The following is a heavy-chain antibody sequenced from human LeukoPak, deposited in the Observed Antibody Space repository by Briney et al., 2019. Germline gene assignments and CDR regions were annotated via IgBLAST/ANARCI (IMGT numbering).Heavy chain of an antibody. CDR3: ARQDGYNLDY. CDR1: GGSFSGYY. CDR2: INHSGST. V-gene: IGHV4-34*01. J-gene: IGHJ4*02. Sequence: SETLSLTCAVYGGSFSGYYWSWIRQPPGKGLEWIGEINHSGSTNYNPSLKSRVTISVDTSKNQFSLNLSSVTAADTAVYYCARQDGYNLDYWGQGTLVTVSS. D-gene: IGHD5-24*01.